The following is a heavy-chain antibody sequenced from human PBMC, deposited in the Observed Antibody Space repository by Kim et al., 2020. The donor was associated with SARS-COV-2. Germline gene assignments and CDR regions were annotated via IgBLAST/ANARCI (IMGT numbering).Heavy chain of an antibody. Sequence: GESLKISCKGSGYSFTSYWIGWVRQMPGKGLEWMGIIYPGDSDTRYSPSFQGQVTISADKSISTAYLQWSSLKASDTAMYYCASGIVGATPGYYYGMDVWGQGTTVTVSS. CDR3: ASGIVGATPGYYYGMDV. J-gene: IGHJ6*02. CDR2: IYPGDSDT. V-gene: IGHV5-51*01. D-gene: IGHD1-26*01. CDR1: GYSFTSYW.